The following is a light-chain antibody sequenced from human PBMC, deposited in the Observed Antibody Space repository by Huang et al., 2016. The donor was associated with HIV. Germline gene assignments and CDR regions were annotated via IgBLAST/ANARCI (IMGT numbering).Light chain of an antibody. CDR2: AAS. CDR3: QQSYSTLLT. CDR1: QTISTY. J-gene: IGKJ4*01. V-gene: IGKV1-39*01. Sequence: DIQMTQSPSSLSASVGDRVTITCRASQTISTYLNWYQQRPGEAPNLLLYAASSLQSGVPSRFSGSGSGTDFTLTISSLQPEDSATYYCQQSYSTLLTFGGGTKVAIK.